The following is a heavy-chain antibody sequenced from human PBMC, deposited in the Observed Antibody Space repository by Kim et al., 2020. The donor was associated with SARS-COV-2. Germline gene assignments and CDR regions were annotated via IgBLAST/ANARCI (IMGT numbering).Heavy chain of an antibody. J-gene: IGHJ5*02. V-gene: IGHV3-7*01. Sequence: VDSVKGRIIISRDNTDNSLYLQMNSLRAEDTAVYYCARVGAMKDGTGWFGPWGQGTLVTVSS. CDR3: ARVGAMKDGTGWFGP.